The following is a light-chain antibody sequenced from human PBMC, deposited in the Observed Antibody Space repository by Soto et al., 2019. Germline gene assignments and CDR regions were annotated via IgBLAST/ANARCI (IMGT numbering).Light chain of an antibody. CDR2: GAS. J-gene: IGKJ5*01. CDR1: QSVSSN. V-gene: IGKV3-15*01. CDR3: ELVHSGPPLD. Sequence: EIGLCQSPTTRYRAPEEKATHSCRASQSVSSNLAWYQQKPGQAPRLLIYGASTRATGIPARFSGSGSGNEFTVSSLGIPAEPFAGSCCELVHSGPPLDFGLGNDWRL.